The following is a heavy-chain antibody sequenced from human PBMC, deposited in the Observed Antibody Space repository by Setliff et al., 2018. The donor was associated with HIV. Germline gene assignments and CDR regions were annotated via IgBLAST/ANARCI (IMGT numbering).Heavy chain of an antibody. Sequence: GGSLRLSCAASGFTFSSYAMSWVRQAPGKGLDWVSAISGSAGSTYYADSVKGRFSISRDNSKSTLYLQMNSRRAEDTAVYYCAKAARDYYDSSGYYIGIDYWGRGTLVTVS. V-gene: IGHV3-23*01. CDR2: ISGSAGST. J-gene: IGHJ4*02. CDR1: GFTFSSYA. D-gene: IGHD3-22*01. CDR3: AKAARDYYDSSGYYIGIDY.